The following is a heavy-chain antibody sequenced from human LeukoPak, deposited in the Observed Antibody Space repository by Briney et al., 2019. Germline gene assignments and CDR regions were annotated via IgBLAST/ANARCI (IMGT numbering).Heavy chain of an antibody. J-gene: IGHJ4*02. CDR3: ARGYCSSTSCYWRY. CDR2: IFTSGST. CDR1: GVSIRSGSYY. Sequence: SETLSLTCTVSGVSIRSGSYYWSWIRQPAGKGLEWIGSIFTSGSTNYNPALKTRLTISVDTSKNQYSLKLSSVTAADTAVYYCARGYCSSTSCYWRYWGQGTLVTVSS. D-gene: IGHD2-2*01. V-gene: IGHV4-61*02.